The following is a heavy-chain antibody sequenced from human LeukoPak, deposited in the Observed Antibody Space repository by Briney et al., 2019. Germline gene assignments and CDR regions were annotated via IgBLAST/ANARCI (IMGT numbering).Heavy chain of an antibody. CDR2: IYYSGST. V-gene: IGHV4-59*01. Sequence: SETLSLTCTVSGGSISAYYWSWIRQSPGKGLEWIGYIYYSGSTNYNPSPKSRITLSVDTSKNQFSLKLRSVTAADTAVYFCARGGGYEMPRVFDYWGQGTLVTVSS. CDR1: GGSISAYY. D-gene: IGHD5-12*01. CDR3: ARGGGYEMPRVFDY. J-gene: IGHJ4*02.